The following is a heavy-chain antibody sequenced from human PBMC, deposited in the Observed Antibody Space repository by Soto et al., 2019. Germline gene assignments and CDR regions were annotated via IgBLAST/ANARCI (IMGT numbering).Heavy chain of an antibody. CDR3: ASCSGGSRRKYYYYGMDV. D-gene: IGHD2-15*01. CDR2: FDPEDGET. J-gene: IGHJ6*02. V-gene: IGHV1-24*01. Sequence: QVQLVQSGAEVKKPGASVKVSCKVSGYTLTELSMHWVRQAPGKGLEWMGGFDPEDGETIYAQKFHGRVTMTEDTSTDTAYMELSSLRSEDTAVYYCASCSGGSRRKYYYYGMDVWGQGTTVTVSS. CDR1: GYTLTELS.